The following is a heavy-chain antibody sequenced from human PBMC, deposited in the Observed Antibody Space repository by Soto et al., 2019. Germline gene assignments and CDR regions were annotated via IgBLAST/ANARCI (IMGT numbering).Heavy chain of an antibody. CDR2: IRSKAYGGTT. J-gene: IGHJ4*02. D-gene: IGHD2-15*01. V-gene: IGHV3-49*03. CDR1: GFTFGDYA. CDR3: TRAGPGVIADIAVVVAAKFDY. Sequence: GGSLRLSCTASGFTFGDYAMSWFRQAPGKGLEWVGFIRSKAYGGTTEYAASVKGRFTISRDDSKSIAYLQMNSLKTEDTAVYYCTRAGPGVIADIAVVVAAKFDYWGQGTLVTVSS.